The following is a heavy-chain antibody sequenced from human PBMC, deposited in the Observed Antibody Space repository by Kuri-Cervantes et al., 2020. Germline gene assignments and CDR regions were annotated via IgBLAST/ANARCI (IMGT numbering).Heavy chain of an antibody. D-gene: IGHD2-15*01. CDR1: GFTFDDYG. Sequence: GESLKISCAASGFTFDDYGMSWVRQAPGKGLEWVSAISGSGGSTYYADSVKGRFTISRDNSKNTLYLQMNSLRAEDTAVYYCAKPRGRAYWGQGTLVTVSS. J-gene: IGHJ4*02. V-gene: IGHV3-23*01. CDR3: AKPRGRAY. CDR2: ISGSGGST.